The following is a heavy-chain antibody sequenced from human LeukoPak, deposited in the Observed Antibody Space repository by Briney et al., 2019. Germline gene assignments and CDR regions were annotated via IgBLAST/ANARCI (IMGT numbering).Heavy chain of an antibody. V-gene: IGHV3-53*01. Sequence: SGGSLRLFCAVSGVTVSSTDMSGVRQAPGKGLEGVSVIFSGGGTYFTGSVKGRFTISRENSKNTLYLQMNSLRAEDTAVYYCAKDLDGPENYWGQGTLVTVSS. CDR3: AKDLDGPENY. J-gene: IGHJ4*02. CDR2: IFSGGGT. CDR1: GVTVSSTD. D-gene: IGHD3-3*01.